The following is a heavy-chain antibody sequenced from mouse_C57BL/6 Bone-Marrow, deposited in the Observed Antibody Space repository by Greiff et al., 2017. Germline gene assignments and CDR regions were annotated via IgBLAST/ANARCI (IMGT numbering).Heavy chain of an antibody. CDR1: GYTFTSYC. CDR3: ARFYDGYYPYYFDY. CDR2: IYPGSGST. Sequence: QVQLQQPGAELVKPGASVKMSCKASGYTFTSYCITWVKQRPGQGLEWIGEIYPGSGSTNYNEKFQGKATLTVDTSSSTAYLQLSSLTYEDSAVYDGARFYDGYYPYYFDYGGQGTTLTVSS. J-gene: IGHJ2*01. D-gene: IGHD2-3*01. V-gene: IGHV1-55*01.